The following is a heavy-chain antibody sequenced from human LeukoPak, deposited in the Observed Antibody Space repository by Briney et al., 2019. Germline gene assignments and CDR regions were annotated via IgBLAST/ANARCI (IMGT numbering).Heavy chain of an antibody. J-gene: IGHJ5*02. V-gene: IGHV1-69*05. CDR3: ARLSLYGSEDWFDP. CDR1: GGTFSSYA. CDR2: IIPIFGTA. D-gene: IGHD3-10*01. Sequence: SVKVSCKASGGTFSSYAISWVRQAPGQGLEWMGGIIPIFGTANYAQKFQGRVTITTDEPTSTAYMELSSLRSEDTAVYYCARLSLYGSEDWFDPWGQGTLVTVSS.